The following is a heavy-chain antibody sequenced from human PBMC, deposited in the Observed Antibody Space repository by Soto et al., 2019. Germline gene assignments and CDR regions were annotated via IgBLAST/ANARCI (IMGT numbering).Heavy chain of an antibody. J-gene: IGHJ4*02. Sequence: EVQLVESGGGLVQPGGSLRLSCAASGFTFSSYWMHWVRQAPGKGLVWVSRMNSDGSSTSYADSVKGRFTISRDNAKNTLYLQMNSLRAEDTAVYYCARVGYYYDSSGYYPDYWGQGTLVTVSS. V-gene: IGHV3-74*01. D-gene: IGHD3-22*01. CDR1: GFTFSSYW. CDR3: ARVGYYYDSSGYYPDY. CDR2: MNSDGSST.